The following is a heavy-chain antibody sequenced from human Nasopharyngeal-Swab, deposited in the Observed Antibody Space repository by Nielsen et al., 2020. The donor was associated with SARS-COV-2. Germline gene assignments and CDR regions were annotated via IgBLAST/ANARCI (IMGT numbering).Heavy chain of an antibody. CDR2: ISYDGSNK. J-gene: IGHJ4*02. D-gene: IGHD3-10*01. Sequence: WIRQPPGKGLEWVAVISYDGSNKYYADSVKGRFTISRDNSKNTLYLQMNSLRAEDTAVYYCARATDYGSGSCDYWGQGTLVTVSS. CDR3: ARATDYGSGSCDY. V-gene: IGHV3-30*03.